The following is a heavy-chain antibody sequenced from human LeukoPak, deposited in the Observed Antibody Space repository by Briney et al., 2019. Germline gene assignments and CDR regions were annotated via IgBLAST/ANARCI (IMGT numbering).Heavy chain of an antibody. D-gene: IGHD4-11*01. J-gene: IGHJ6*02. CDR2: IWYDGSNK. CDR1: GFTFSSYG. Sequence: GGSLRLSCAASGFTFSSYGMHWVRQAPGKGLEWVAVIWYDGSNKYYADSVKGRFTISRDNSKSTLYLQMNSLRAEDTAVYYCARGLQDLLNYYYYGMDVWGQGTTVTVSS. CDR3: ARGLQDLLNYYYYGMDV. V-gene: IGHV3-33*01.